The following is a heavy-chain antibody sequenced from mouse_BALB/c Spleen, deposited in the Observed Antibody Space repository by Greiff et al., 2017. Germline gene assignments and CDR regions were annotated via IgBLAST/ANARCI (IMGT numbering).Heavy chain of an antibody. CDR1: GFTFSDYY. CDR2: ISDGGSYT. V-gene: IGHV5-4*02. CDR3: ARDGGYGNLDY. D-gene: IGHD2-10*02. Sequence: EVKLMESGGGLVKPGGSLKLSCAASGFTFSDYYMYWVRQTPEKRLEWVATISDGGSYTYYPDSVKGRFTISRDNAKNNLYLQMSSLKSEDTAMYYCARDGGYGNLDYWGQGTTLTVSS. J-gene: IGHJ2*01.